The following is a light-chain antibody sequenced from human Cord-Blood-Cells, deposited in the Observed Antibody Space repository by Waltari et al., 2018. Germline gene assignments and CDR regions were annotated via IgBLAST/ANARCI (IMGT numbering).Light chain of an antibody. CDR3: SSYAGSNNV. Sequence: QSALTQPPSASGSPGQSVPISCTGTSSDVGGYNYVSWYQHHPGKAPKLRIYEVSKRPSGVPDRFSGSKSGNTASLTGSGLQAEDEADYYCSSYAGSNNVFGTGTKVTVL. CDR2: EVS. CDR1: SSDVGGYNY. J-gene: IGLJ1*01. V-gene: IGLV2-8*01.